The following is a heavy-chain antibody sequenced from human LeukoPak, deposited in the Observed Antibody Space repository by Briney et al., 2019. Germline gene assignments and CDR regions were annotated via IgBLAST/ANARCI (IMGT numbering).Heavy chain of an antibody. J-gene: IGHJ6*03. CDR3: ARDYRGYSMDV. Sequence: GGSLRLSCVASGFTVSSYYVSWVRQAPGKGLEWVSYISTNGRTIYYADSVKGRFTMSRDNAKNSLYLQMNTLRVEDTAVYYCARDYRGYSMDVWGKGTTVTISS. CDR1: GFTVSSYY. D-gene: IGHD3-10*01. CDR2: ISTNGRTI. V-gene: IGHV3-48*03.